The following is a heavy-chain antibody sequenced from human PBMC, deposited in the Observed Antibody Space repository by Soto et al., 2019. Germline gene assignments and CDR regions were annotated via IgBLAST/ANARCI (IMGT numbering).Heavy chain of an antibody. CDR1: RGSISNIDYY. CDR2: IYYSGSS. V-gene: IGHV4-39*07. CDR3: ARDPAP. Sequence: SETLSLTCAVSRGSISNIDYYWGWIRQPPGKGLEWIGSIYYSGSSYYSPSLKSRVTISVDTSKNQFSLKLTSVTAADTAVYYCARDPAPWGQGTLVTVSS. J-gene: IGHJ5*02.